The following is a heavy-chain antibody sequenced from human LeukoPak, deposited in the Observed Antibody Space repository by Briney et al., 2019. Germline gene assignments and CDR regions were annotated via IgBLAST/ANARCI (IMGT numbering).Heavy chain of an antibody. D-gene: IGHD4-23*01. CDR2: IYYSGGT. V-gene: IGHV4-59*08. J-gene: IGHJ4*02. Sequence: SETLSLACTVSGGSISSYYWSWIRQPPGKGLEWIGYIYYSGGTNYNPSLKSRVTISVDTSKNQFSLKLSSVTAADTAVYYCARLHDYGGNYWGQGTLVTVSS. CDR1: GGSISSYY. CDR3: ARLHDYGGNY.